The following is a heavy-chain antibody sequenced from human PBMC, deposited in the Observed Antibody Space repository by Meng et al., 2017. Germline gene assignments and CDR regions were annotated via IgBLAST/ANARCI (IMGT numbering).Heavy chain of an antibody. CDR1: GFTFSSYW. CDR3: ARDLTSYYDSSGYSDY. Sequence: GGSLRLSCAASGFTFSSYWMHWVRQAPGKGLEWVAVISYDGGNKYYADSVKGRFTISRDNSKNTLYLQMNSLRAEDTAVYYCARDLTSYYDSSGYSDYWGQGTLVTVSS. D-gene: IGHD3-22*01. V-gene: IGHV3-30*01. J-gene: IGHJ4*02. CDR2: ISYDGGNK.